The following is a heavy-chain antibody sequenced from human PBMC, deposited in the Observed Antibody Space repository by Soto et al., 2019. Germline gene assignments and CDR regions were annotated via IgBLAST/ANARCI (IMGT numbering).Heavy chain of an antibody. CDR3: ARDRSSVGDWWLDP. CDR2: IYYSGST. J-gene: IGHJ5*02. D-gene: IGHD3-10*01. Sequence: SETLSLTCTVSGGSISSYYWSWIRQPPGKGLEWIGYIYYSGSTNYNPSLKSRVTISVDTSKNQFSLKLSSVTAADTAVYYCARDRSSVGDWWLDPWGQGTLVTVSS. CDR1: GGSISSYY. V-gene: IGHV4-59*01.